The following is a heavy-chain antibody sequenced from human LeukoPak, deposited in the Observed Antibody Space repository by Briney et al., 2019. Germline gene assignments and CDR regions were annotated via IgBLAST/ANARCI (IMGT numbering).Heavy chain of an antibody. CDR2: ISGSGGST. D-gene: IGHD1-26*01. J-gene: IGHJ6*02. CDR1: GFTFSSYA. V-gene: IGHV3-23*01. CDR3: AKDPGSGSHSRYYYYYGMDV. Sequence: GGSLRLSCAASGFTFSSYAMSWVRQAPGKGLEWVSAISGSGGSTYYADSVKGRFTISRDNSKNTLYLQMNSLRAEDTAVYYCAKDPGSGSHSRYYYYYGMDVWGQGTTVTVSS.